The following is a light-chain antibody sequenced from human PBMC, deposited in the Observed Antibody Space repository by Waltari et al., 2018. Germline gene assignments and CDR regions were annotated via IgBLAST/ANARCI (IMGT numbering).Light chain of an antibody. CDR1: QSVFYRSDNKNY. CDR3: QQYYRSRT. J-gene: IGKJ1*01. CDR2: CAS. V-gene: IGKV4-1*01. Sequence: DIVMTQSRDSLAVSLGERASIDCQSSQSVFYRSDNKNYLSWYHHKPGQPPKLLFCCASTRASSVPDRFSAGGSGTDFTLTINTLQAEVVAVYYCQQYYRSRTFGQGTKVEIK.